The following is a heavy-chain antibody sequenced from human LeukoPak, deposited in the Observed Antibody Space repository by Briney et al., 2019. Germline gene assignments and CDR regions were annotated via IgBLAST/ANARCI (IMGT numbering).Heavy chain of an antibody. Sequence: SDALSLPRSLSGGSLNNYYWIWIRQPAAKGREGVGRIYSSGYTDYTPPLKSRVTISVDKSKNLFSVTLCSVTAADTALYYCARAEGSTWYDFFEDWGQGILVTVSS. CDR3: ARAEGSTWYDFFED. CDR1: GGSLNNYY. J-gene: IGHJ4*02. CDR2: IYSSGYT. V-gene: IGHV4-4*07. D-gene: IGHD6-13*01.